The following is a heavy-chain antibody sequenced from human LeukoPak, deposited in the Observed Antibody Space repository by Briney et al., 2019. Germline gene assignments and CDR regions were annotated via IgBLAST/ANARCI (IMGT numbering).Heavy chain of an antibody. J-gene: IGHJ5*02. Sequence: GGSLRLSCAASGFTVSSNYMSWVRQAPGKGLEWVSVIYSGASTYYADSVKGRFTISRDNSKNTLYLQMNSLRAEDTAVYYCARGLRGYSYGYNWFDPWGQGTLVTASS. CDR3: ARGLRGYSYGYNWFDP. V-gene: IGHV3-53*01. CDR1: GFTVSSNY. D-gene: IGHD5-18*01. CDR2: IYSGAST.